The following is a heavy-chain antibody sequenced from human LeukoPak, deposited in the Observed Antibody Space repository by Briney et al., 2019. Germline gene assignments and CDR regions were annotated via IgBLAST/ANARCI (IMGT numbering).Heavy chain of an antibody. D-gene: IGHD3-9*01. CDR1: GGTFSSYA. J-gene: IGHJ4*02. CDR2: IIPIFGTA. Sequence: SVKVSCKASGGTFSSYAISWVRQAPGQGLEWMGGIIPIFGTANYAQKFQGRVTITTDESTSTAYMELSSLSSEDTAVYSCARNGDDILTGYYRYWGQGTLVTVSS. CDR3: ARNGDDILTGYYRY. V-gene: IGHV1-69*05.